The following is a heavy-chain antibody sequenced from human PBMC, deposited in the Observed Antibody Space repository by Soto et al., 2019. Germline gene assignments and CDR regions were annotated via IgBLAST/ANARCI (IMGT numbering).Heavy chain of an antibody. J-gene: IGHJ6*03. CDR1: GGSISSFY. D-gene: IGHD2-15*01. V-gene: IGHV4-59*08. CDR2: IYYSGST. Sequence: PSETLSLTSTVSGGSISSFYWSWIRQPPGKGLEWIGYIYYSGSTNYNPSLKSRVTISVDTSKNQFSLKLSSVTAADTAVYYCARRRGYCSGGSCYSAPYYYYMDVWGKGTTVTVSS. CDR3: ARRRGYCSGGSCYSAPYYYYMDV.